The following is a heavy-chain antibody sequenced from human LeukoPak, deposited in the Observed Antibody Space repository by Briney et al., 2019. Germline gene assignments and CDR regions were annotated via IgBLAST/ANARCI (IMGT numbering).Heavy chain of an antibody. D-gene: IGHD6-19*01. CDR1: GGSISSYY. V-gene: IGHV4-4*09. J-gene: IGHJ4*02. CDR3: TRLNSSGWRLFDY. CDR2: IYTSGST. Sequence: SETLSLTSTVSGGSISSYYWSWLRQPPGKGLEWIGYIYTSGSTNYNPSLKSRVTISVDTSKTHFSLKRSSVTAAATAVYYCTRLNSSGWRLFDYWGQGTLVTVSS.